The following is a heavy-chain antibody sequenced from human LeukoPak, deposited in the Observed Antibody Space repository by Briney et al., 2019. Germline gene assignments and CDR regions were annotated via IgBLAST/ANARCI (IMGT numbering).Heavy chain of an antibody. D-gene: IGHD1-26*01. J-gene: IGHJ4*02. CDR1: GGPITKYY. CDR2: FYNTGRI. V-gene: IGHV4-59*08. Sequence: SETLSLTCSVSGGPITKYYWSWIPHSPGKGGGWIGFFYNTGRINYNPSLQSRVTMSIDTSKNQFSLKLSSVTAGDTGVYYCARQGELAIDYWGQGTLVTVSS. CDR3: ARQGELAIDY.